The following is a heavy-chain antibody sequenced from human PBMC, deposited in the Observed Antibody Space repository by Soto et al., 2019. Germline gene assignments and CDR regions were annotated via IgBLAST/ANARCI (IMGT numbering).Heavy chain of an antibody. D-gene: IGHD2-15*01. V-gene: IGHV3-15*01. Sequence: EVQLVESGGGLAQPGGSLRLSCAASGLTFSRAWMSWVGQAPGKGLEGVARVKSKIDGGEIDNAGPVKGRFTISRDDSRSTLYLQMSSLKTEDTALYYCTAEAYCGGGSCPEYWGQGTLVTVSS. CDR1: GLTFSRAW. CDR3: TAEAYCGGGSCPEY. CDR2: VKSKIDGGEI. J-gene: IGHJ4*02.